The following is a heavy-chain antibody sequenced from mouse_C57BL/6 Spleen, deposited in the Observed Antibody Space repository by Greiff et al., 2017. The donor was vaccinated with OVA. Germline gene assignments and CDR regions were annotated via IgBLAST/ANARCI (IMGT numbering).Heavy chain of an antibody. V-gene: IGHV14-4*01. CDR3: TTGDSNYEAMDY. CDR1: GFNIKDDY. CDR2: IDPENGDT. Sequence: EVQLQQSGAELVRPGASVKLSCTASGFNIKDDYMHWVKQRPEQGLEWIGWIDPENGDTEYASKFQGKATITADTSSNTAYLQLSSLTSEDTAVYYCTTGDSNYEAMDYWGQGTSVTVSS. J-gene: IGHJ4*01. D-gene: IGHD2-5*01.